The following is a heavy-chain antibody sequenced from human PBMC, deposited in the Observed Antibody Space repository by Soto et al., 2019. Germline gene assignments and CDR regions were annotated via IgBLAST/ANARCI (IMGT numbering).Heavy chain of an antibody. D-gene: IGHD3-10*01. J-gene: IGHJ5*02. Sequence: LRLSCAASGFTFSSYGMHWVRQAPGKGLEWVAVIWYDGSNKYYADSVKGRFTISRDNSKNTLYLQMNSLRAEDTAVYYCARDQPEYGSGSYYNPSWFDPWGQGTLVTVSS. CDR3: ARDQPEYGSGSYYNPSWFDP. CDR2: IWYDGSNK. CDR1: GFTFSSYG. V-gene: IGHV3-33*01.